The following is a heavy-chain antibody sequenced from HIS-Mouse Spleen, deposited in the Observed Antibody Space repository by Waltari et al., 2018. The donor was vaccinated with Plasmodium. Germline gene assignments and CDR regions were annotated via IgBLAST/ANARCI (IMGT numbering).Heavy chain of an antibody. D-gene: IGHD1-1*01. CDR2: ISGSGGST. J-gene: IGHJ4*02. CDR3: AILVQLEPPFDY. CDR1: GFPFRRSS. Sequence: EVQLLESGGGLVQPGGSLRLSCDASGFPFRRSSRSWVRQAPGKGLEWVSAISGSGGSTYYADSVKGRFTISRDNSKNTLYLQMNSLRAEDTAVYYCAILVQLEPPFDYWGQGTLVTVSS. V-gene: IGHV3-23*01.